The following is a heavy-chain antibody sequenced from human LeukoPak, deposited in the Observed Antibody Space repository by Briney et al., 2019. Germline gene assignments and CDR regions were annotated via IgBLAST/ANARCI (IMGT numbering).Heavy chain of an antibody. J-gene: IGHJ1*01. V-gene: IGHV3-23*01. CDR3: AAYCGGVCYSKGYYQF. D-gene: IGHD2-21*02. CDR2: ISGSGGST. CDR1: GFTFSSYA. Sequence: GGSLRLSCVASGFTFSSYAMSWVRQAPGKGLEWVSAISGSGGSTYYADSVKGRFTISRDNSKNTLYLQMNSLRAEDTALYYCAAYCGGVCYSKGYYQFWGQGTLVTVSS.